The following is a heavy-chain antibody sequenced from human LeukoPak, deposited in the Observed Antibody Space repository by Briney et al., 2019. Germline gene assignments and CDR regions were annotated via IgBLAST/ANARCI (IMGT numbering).Heavy chain of an antibody. J-gene: IGHJ6*03. CDR2: IYHGGST. D-gene: IGHD6-19*01. CDR1: GYSISSGYY. CDR3: AREGPSSGPYYYYYYYMDV. V-gene: IGHV4-38-2*02. Sequence: PSETLSLTCTVSGYSISSGYYWGWIRQPPGKGLEWIGSIYHGGSTYYNPSLKSRVTISVDTSKNQFSLKLSSVTAADTAVYYCAREGPSSGPYYYYYYYMDVWGKGTTVTVSS.